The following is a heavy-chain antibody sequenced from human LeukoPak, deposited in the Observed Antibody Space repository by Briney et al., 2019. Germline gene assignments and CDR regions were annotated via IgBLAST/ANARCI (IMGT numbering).Heavy chain of an antibody. Sequence: TGGSLRLSCAASGFTFSSYAMSWVRQAPGKGLEWVSAISGSGGSTYYADSVKSRFTISRDNSKNTLYLQMNSLRAEDTAVYYCAKDGAALHAFDIWGQGTMVTVSS. CDR3: AKDGAALHAFDI. V-gene: IGHV3-23*01. CDR2: ISGSGGST. D-gene: IGHD6-13*01. CDR1: GFTFSSYA. J-gene: IGHJ3*02.